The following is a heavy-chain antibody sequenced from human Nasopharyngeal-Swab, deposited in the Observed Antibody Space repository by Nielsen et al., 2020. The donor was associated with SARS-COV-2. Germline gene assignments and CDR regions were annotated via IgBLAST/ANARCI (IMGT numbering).Heavy chain of an antibody. D-gene: IGHD3-3*01. CDR2: ISGSGGST. V-gene: IGHV3-23*01. Sequence: GGSLRLSCAASGFTFSSYAMSWVRQAPGKGLEWVSAISGSGGSTYYADSVKGRFTISRDNSKNTLYLQMNSLRAEDTAVYYCARDPGGFWSSYFDYWGQGTLVTVSS. CDR3: ARDPGGFWSSYFDY. J-gene: IGHJ4*02. CDR1: GFTFSSYA.